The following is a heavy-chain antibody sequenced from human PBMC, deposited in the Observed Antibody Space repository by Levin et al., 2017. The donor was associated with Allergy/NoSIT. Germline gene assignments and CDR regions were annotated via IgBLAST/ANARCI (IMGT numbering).Heavy chain of an antibody. CDR3: ARDGYCSSTSCPLFDY. CDR1: GFTFDDYT. J-gene: IGHJ4*02. Sequence: GESLKISCAASGFTFDDYTMHWVRQAPGKGLEWVSLISWDGGSTYYADSVKGRFTISRDNSKNSLYLQMNSLRTEDTALYYCARDGYCSSTSCPLFDYWGQGTLVTVSS. V-gene: IGHV3-43*01. CDR2: ISWDGGST. D-gene: IGHD2-2*01.